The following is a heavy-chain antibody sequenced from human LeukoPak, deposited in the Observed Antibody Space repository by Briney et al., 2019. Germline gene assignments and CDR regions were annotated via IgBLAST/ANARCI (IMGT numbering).Heavy chain of an antibody. D-gene: IGHD3-10*01. CDR3: ARDITLTRGGRSDY. CDR1: GFTFSNYW. V-gene: IGHV3-74*01. Sequence: AGGSLRLSCAASGFTFSNYWTYWVRQAPGKGLVWVSRINSDGKTTNYADSVNGRFTISRDNAKNTLYLQMNSLRAEDTAVYYCARDITLTRGGRSDYWGQGTMVTVSA. J-gene: IGHJ4*02. CDR2: INSDGKTT.